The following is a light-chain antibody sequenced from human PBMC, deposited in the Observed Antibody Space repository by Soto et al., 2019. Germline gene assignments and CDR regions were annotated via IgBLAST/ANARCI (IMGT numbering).Light chain of an antibody. CDR2: DNN. Sequence: QSVLTQPPSVSAAPGQRVTISCPGSRSNMGINYVSWYQQLPGTAPKVLIYDNNKRPSGIPDRFSGSKSGTSATLGITGLQTGDEADYYCGTWDSSLSAGVFGGGTKLTVL. V-gene: IGLV1-51*01. J-gene: IGLJ3*02. CDR3: GTWDSSLSAGV. CDR1: RSNMGINY.